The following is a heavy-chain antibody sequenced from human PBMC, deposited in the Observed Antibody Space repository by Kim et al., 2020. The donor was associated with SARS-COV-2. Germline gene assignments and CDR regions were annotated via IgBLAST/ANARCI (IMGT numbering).Heavy chain of an antibody. CDR2: ISSNGTRT. J-gene: IGHJ6*02. CDR3: EGGRAAGFSVGMDV. V-gene: IGHV3-74*01. CDR1: GFTFSSYG. D-gene: IGHD2-15*01. Sequence: GGSLRLSCAASGFTFSSYGMHWVRQAPGKGLEWVARISSNGTRTTSADSVKGRFTISRDNAKNTLFLQMNRLKAEDTAVYYCEGGRAAGFSVGMDVWGEG.